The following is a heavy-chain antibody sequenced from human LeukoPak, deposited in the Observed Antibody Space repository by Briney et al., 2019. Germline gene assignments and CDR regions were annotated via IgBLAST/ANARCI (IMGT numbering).Heavy chain of an antibody. Sequence: ASVKVSCKASGYTFTGYYMHWVRQAPGQGLEWMGWINPNSGGTNYAQKFQGRVTMTRDTSISTAYMELSRLRSDDTAVYYCARGAYYYDRPYRDVWGKGTRVTVSS. CDR3: ARGAYYYDRPYRDV. V-gene: IGHV1-2*02. CDR1: GYTFTGYY. J-gene: IGHJ6*03. D-gene: IGHD3-22*01. CDR2: INPNSGGT.